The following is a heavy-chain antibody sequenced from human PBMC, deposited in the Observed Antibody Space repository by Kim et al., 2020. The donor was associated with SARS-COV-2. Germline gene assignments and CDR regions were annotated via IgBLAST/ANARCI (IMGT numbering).Heavy chain of an antibody. CDR3: ARGYXIGTGHLDY. CDR2: IYYTGST. Sequence: SETLSLTCTVSGGSMSSYHWSWIRQPPGKGLDYIGYIYYTGSTHYNSSLQSRVTIALDTSKNQFSLKLSSVTAADTAVYYCARGYXIGTGHLDYWGQGTLVTVSS. J-gene: IGHJ4*02. V-gene: IGHV4-59*13. D-gene: IGHD1-7*01. CDR1: GGSMSSYH.